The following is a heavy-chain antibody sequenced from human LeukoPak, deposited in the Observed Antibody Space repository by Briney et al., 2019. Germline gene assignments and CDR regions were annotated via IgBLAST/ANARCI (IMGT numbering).Heavy chain of an antibody. Sequence: SETLSLTCTVSGGSISSYYWNWIRQPPGKGLEWIGYIYYSGSTNYNPSLKSRVTISVDTSKNQFSLKLSSVTAADTAVYYCARGPGYSSGWPDYWGQGTLVTVSS. J-gene: IGHJ4*02. CDR2: IYYSGST. CDR1: GGSISSYY. V-gene: IGHV4-59*01. CDR3: ARGPGYSSGWPDY. D-gene: IGHD6-19*01.